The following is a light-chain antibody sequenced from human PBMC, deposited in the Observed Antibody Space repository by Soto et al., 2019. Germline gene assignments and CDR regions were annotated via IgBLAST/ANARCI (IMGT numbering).Light chain of an antibody. CDR1: QSVRTY. V-gene: IGKV3-11*01. Sequence: EIVLTQSPVTLSLFPGESATLSCRASQSVRTYLAWYQQKPGQAPRLLISDASKRATGIPARFSGSGSGTEFTLTISSLEAEDSAFYYCHQRSNGPRTFGGGSKVEIK. J-gene: IGKJ4*01. CDR2: DAS. CDR3: HQRSNGPRT.